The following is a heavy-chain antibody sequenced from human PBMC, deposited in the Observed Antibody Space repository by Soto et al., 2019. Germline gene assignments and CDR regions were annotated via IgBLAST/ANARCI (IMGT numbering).Heavy chain of an antibody. CDR2: INPNSGGT. D-gene: IGHD3-3*01. V-gene: IGHV1-2*02. Sequence: GASVNVSCKASGGTFSSYAISWVRQAPGQGLEWMGGINPNSGGTNYAQKFQGRVTMTRDTSISTAYMELSRLRSDDTAVYYCARDTKYYDLWSGYYYYYYYGMDVWGQGTTVTVSS. CDR3: ARDTKYYDLWSGYYYYYYYGMDV. J-gene: IGHJ6*02. CDR1: GGTFSSYA.